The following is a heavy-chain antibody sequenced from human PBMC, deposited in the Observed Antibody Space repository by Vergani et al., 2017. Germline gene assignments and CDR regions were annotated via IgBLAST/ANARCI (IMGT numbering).Heavy chain of an antibody. Sequence: VQLVESGGGLVQPGRSLRLSCAASGFTFSSYAMHWVRQAPGQGLEWVAVISYDGNNKYYADSVRGRFTISRDNSKNTLYLQMNSLRAADTAVYYCTRDQGYSSDWRVNGPFDYWGQGTLVTVSS. J-gene: IGHJ4*02. D-gene: IGHD6-19*01. CDR3: TRDQGYSSDWRVNGPFDY. CDR2: ISYDGNNK. V-gene: IGHV3-30-3*01. CDR1: GFTFSSYA.